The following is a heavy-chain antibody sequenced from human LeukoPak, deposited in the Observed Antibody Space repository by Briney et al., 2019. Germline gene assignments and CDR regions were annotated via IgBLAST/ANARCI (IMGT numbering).Heavy chain of an antibody. CDR1: GFTFSSYW. CDR2: IKQDGSEK. V-gene: IGHV3-7*01. Sequence: PGGSLRLSCAASGFTFSSYWMSWVRQAPGKGLEWVANIKQDGSEKYYVDSVKGRFTISRDNAKNSLYLQMNSLRAEDTAVYYCARDMAMRRYYYMDVWGKGATATVSS. CDR3: ARDMAMRRYYYMDV. J-gene: IGHJ6*03. D-gene: IGHD3-10*01.